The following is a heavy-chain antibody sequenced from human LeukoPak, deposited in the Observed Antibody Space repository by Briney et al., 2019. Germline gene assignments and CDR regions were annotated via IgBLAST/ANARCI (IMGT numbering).Heavy chain of an antibody. CDR1: GFTFSSYD. J-gene: IGHJ4*02. Sequence: PGGSLRLSCAASGFTFSSYDMHWVRQAPGQGLEWVAVISNDGSNKDYADSVKGRFTISRDNSKNTLYVQMNSLRAEDTAVYYCVLGHYGGLFDNWGQGTLVSVSS. V-gene: IGHV3-30-3*01. D-gene: IGHD4-23*01. CDR2: ISNDGSNK. CDR3: VLGHYGGLFDN.